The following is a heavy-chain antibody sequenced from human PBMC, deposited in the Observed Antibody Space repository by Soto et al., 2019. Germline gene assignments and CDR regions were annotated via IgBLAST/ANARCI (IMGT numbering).Heavy chain of an antibody. V-gene: IGHV4-59*01. D-gene: IGHD3-3*01. CDR2: IYYSGST. Sequence: TSETLSLTCTVSGGSISSYYWSWIRQPPGKGLEWIGYIYYSGSTNYNPSLKSRVTISVDTSKNQFSLKLSSVTAADTAVYYCARINDFWSGYFRFDPWGQGTLVTVSS. J-gene: IGHJ5*02. CDR1: GGSISSYY. CDR3: ARINDFWSGYFRFDP.